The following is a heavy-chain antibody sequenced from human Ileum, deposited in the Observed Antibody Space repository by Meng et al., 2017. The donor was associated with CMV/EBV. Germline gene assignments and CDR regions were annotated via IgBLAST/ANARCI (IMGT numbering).Heavy chain of an antibody. Sequence: GGSLRLSCAASTFSLSKYNMKWVRQAPGKGLEWIAQITSSTSYTYYRDSVQGRFTISRDNAKNLLFLQMNSLRAGDTAVYYCARAPRPNYGFESWGQGIVVT. CDR2: ITSSTSYT. D-gene: IGHD3-10*01. CDR1: TFSLSKYN. J-gene: IGHJ4*02. CDR3: ARAPRPNYGFES. V-gene: IGHV3-21*05.